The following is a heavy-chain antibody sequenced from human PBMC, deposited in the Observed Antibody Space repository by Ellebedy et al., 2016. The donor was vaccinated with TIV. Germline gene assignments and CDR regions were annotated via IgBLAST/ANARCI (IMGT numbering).Heavy chain of an antibody. CDR3: ARSHFGGSYGMDV. J-gene: IGHJ6*02. CDR2: IIPILDIA. CDR1: GGPFSGYA. D-gene: IGHD3-16*01. V-gene: IGHV1-69*04. Sequence: AASVKVSCKASGGPFSGYAISWVRQAPGQGLEWMGRIIPILDIAKYAQKFQGRVTITADKSTSTAYMERSSLRSEDTAVYFCARSHFGGSYGMDVWGQGTTVTVSS.